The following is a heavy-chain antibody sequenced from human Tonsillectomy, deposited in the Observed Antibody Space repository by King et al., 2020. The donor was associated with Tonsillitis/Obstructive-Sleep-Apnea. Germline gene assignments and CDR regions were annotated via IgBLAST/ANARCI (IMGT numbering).Heavy chain of an antibody. V-gene: IGHV3-49*04. Sequence: VQLVESGGGLVQPGRSLRLSCTASGFTFGDYAMSWVRQAPGKGLEWVGFIRSKDYGGTTEYAASVKGRFTISRDDSKSIAYLQMNSLKTEDTAVYYCTRDPIYSSSLEYFDYWGQGTLVTVSS. CDR2: IRSKDYGGTT. J-gene: IGHJ4*02. CDR3: TRDPIYSSSLEYFDY. D-gene: IGHD6-6*01. CDR1: GFTFGDYA.